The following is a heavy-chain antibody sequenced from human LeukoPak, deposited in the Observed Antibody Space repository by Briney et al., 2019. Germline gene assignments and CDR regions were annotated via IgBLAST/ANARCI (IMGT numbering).Heavy chain of an antibody. Sequence: SETLSLTCAVSGGPISSSNWWSWVRQPPGKGLEWIGEIHHTGITNYNPSLESRVSTSVDGSKNLFSLKLTSVTAADTAVYYCASTGLITMVRGTDYWGQGTLVTVSS. CDR2: IHHTGIT. V-gene: IGHV4-4*02. J-gene: IGHJ4*02. CDR1: GGPISSSNW. D-gene: IGHD3-10*01. CDR3: ASTGLITMVRGTDY.